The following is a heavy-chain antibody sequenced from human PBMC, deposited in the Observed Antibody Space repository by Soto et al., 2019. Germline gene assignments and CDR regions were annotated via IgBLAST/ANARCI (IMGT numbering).Heavy chain of an antibody. CDR2: IRPDGSEK. CDR1: GFTFRSYW. D-gene: IGHD4-17*01. Sequence: EVQVVESGGGLVQPGGSLRVSCVGSGFTFRSYWMSWVRQAPGKGLEWVANIRPDGSEKYYVDSVKGRFTISRDNAKNSLYLQMSSLRAEDTAVYYCAREEGATVANNWFDSCGQGALVTVSS. J-gene: IGHJ5*01. V-gene: IGHV3-7*03. CDR3: AREEGATVANNWFDS.